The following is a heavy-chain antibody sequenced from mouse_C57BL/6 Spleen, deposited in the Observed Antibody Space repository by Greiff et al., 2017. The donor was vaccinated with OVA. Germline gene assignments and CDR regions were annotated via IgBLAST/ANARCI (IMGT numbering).Heavy chain of an antibody. J-gene: IGHJ3*01. D-gene: IGHD1-1*01. CDR3: AKSDYGSPWFAY. Sequence: VQLQQSGAELVKPGASVKLSCKASGYTFTSYWMQWVKQRPGQGLEWIGEIDPSDSYTNYNQKFKGKATLTVDTSSSTAYMQLSSLTSEDSAVYYCAKSDYGSPWFAYWGQGTLVTVSA. CDR1: GYTFTSYW. CDR2: IDPSDSYT. V-gene: IGHV1-50*01.